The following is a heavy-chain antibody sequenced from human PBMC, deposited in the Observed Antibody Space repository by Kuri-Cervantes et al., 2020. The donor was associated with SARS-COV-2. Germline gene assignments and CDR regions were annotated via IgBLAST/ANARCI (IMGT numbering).Heavy chain of an antibody. J-gene: IGHJ3*02. D-gene: IGHD2-15*01. CDR1: RGSFSDYY. CDR2: ISDSGRT. V-gene: IGHV4-34*01. CDR3: ARVVDCSGGSCYLPGAFDN. Sequence: SQTLSPTSVVDRGSFSDYYWNWIRQPPGKGLEWIGEISDSGRTNYNPSLKSRVTISLDTSQNQSSLKLSSVTAADTAVYYCARVVDCSGGSCYLPGAFDNWGQGTMVTVSS.